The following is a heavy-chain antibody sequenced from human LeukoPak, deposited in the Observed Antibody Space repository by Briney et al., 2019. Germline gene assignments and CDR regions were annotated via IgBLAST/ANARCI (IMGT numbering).Heavy chain of an antibody. CDR2: ISSSGSTI. CDR3: ARERNWFDP. Sequence: GGSLRLSCAASGFTFSSYEMNWVRHAPGKGLEWVSYISSSGSTIYYADSVKGRFTISRDNAKNSLYLQMNSLRAEDTAVYYCARERNWFDPWGQGTLVTVSS. V-gene: IGHV3-48*03. CDR1: GFTFSSYE. J-gene: IGHJ5*02.